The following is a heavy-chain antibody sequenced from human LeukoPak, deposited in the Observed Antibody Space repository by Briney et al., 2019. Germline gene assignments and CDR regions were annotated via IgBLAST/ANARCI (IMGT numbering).Heavy chain of an antibody. V-gene: IGHV4-59*11. D-gene: IGHD4-17*01. Sequence: SETLSLTCTVSGGCIGSHYWSWVRQPPGKGLEWIGYIYYTGSTKYNPSLKSQVTISVDTSKNQFSLKLSSVTTGDTALYYCARQGGYGDSTHLDYWGRGTLVTVSS. CDR3: ARQGGYGDSTHLDY. CDR1: GGCIGSHY. CDR2: IYYTGST. J-gene: IGHJ4*02.